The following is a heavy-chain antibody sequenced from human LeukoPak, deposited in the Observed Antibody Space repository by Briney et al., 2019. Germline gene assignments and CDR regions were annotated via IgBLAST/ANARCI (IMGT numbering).Heavy chain of an antibody. Sequence: GGSLRLSCAASGFTFSSYAMSWVRQAPGKGLEWVSAISGSGGSTYYADSVKGRFTISRDNSKNTLYLQMNSLRAEDTAVYYSAAAIFGVVRPGDNWFDPWGQGTLVTVSS. CDR1: GFTFSSYA. CDR2: ISGSGGST. D-gene: IGHD3-3*02. CDR3: AAAIFGVVRPGDNWFDP. V-gene: IGHV3-23*01. J-gene: IGHJ5*02.